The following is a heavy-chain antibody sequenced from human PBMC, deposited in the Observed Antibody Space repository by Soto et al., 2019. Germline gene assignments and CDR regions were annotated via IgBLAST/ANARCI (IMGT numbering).Heavy chain of an antibody. CDR1: GYTFTSYD. CDR3: GRLGHDSNGYYYVVDY. D-gene: IGHD3-22*01. Sequence: ASVKVSCKASGYTFTSYDINWVRQATGQGLEWMGWMNPNSGNTGYAQKFQGRVTMTRNTSISTAYLQWSSLKASDTAMYYCGRLGHDSNGYYYVVDYWGQGTLVTVSS. V-gene: IGHV1-8*01. J-gene: IGHJ4*02. CDR2: MNPNSGNT.